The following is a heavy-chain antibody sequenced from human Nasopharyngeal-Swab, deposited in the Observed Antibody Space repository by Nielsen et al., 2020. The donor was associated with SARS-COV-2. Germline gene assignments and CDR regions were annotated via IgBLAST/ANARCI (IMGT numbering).Heavy chain of an antibody. J-gene: IGHJ6*03. CDR3: AWLGVVSYYYMDV. Sequence: GASLQISCAASGFNFSDYYMSWNRKAPGKGLEWVSSISSSGSTIYYADSVKGRFTISRDNAKNSLYLQMNSLRAEDTAVYYCAWLGVVSYYYMDVWGKGTTVTVSS. V-gene: IGHV3-11*04. CDR2: ISSSGSTI. D-gene: IGHD3-10*01. CDR1: GFNFSDYY.